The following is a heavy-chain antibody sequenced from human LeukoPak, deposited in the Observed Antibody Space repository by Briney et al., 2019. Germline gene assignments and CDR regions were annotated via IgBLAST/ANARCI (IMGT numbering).Heavy chain of an antibody. V-gene: IGHV3-9*01. J-gene: IGHJ6*03. CDR3: ARVRCSGGSCPYYYYYYYMDV. D-gene: IGHD2-15*01. Sequence: GGSLRLSCAASGFTFDDNAMHWVRQAPGKGLEWVSGISWNSGSIGYADSVKGRFTISRDNAKNSLYLQMNSLRAEDTALYYCARVRCSGGSCPYYYYYYYMDVWGKGTTVTVSS. CDR2: ISWNSGSI. CDR1: GFTFDDNA.